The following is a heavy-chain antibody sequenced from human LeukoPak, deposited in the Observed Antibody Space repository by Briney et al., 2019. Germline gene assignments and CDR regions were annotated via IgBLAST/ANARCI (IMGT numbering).Heavy chain of an antibody. CDR2: LSGSGITT. CDR1: GFTFSTFA. Sequence: GGSLRLSCEASGFTFSTFAMTGVGQAPGGGLEWVSTLSGSGITTYYADSVKGRFTISRDNSKNTLYLQMNSLRAEDTAVYYCAKGIYSSGWSYFDYWGHGTLVTVSS. J-gene: IGHJ4*01. CDR3: AKGIYSSGWSYFDY. D-gene: IGHD6-19*01. V-gene: IGHV3-23*01.